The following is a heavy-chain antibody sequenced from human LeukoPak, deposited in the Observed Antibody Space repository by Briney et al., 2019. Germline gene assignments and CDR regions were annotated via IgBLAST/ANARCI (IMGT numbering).Heavy chain of an antibody. CDR2: TNKDGREN. CDR1: TFTISSIC. Sequence: TAGSLTLSCAAYTFTISSICMGWDRPAQGKERVWGASTNKDGRENEQMDYGKGRFTISRDTAKNSLYLQMNRLRAADPALYSCARADERGYDQNFDYWGQGTLVTVSS. CDR3: ARADERGYDQNFDY. V-gene: IGHV3-7*01. D-gene: IGHD5-12*01. J-gene: IGHJ4*02.